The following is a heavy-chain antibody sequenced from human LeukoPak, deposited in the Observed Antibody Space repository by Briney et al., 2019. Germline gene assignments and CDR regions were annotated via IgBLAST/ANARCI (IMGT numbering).Heavy chain of an antibody. D-gene: IGHD1-1*01. Sequence: ASVKVSCKVSGYTLTELSMHWVRQAPGQGLEWMGWISGYNGNTNYAQKFQARVTMTTDTSTTTAYMELRSLRSDDTAVYYCARDGTPGTTFRFDPWGQGTLVIVSS. CDR1: GYTLTELS. J-gene: IGHJ5*02. CDR2: ISGYNGNT. CDR3: ARDGTPGTTFRFDP. V-gene: IGHV1-18*01.